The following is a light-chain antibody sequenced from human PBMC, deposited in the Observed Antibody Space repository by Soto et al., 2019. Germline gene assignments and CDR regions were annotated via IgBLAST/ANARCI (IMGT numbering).Light chain of an antibody. CDR1: SSNIGSNT. CDR3: AAWDDSLNGQVV. J-gene: IGLJ2*01. Sequence: QSVLTQPPSASGTPGQRVTISCSGSSSNIGSNTVNWYQQLPGTAPKLLIYSNNQRPSGVPDQFSGSKSGTSASLAISGLQSEDETDYYCAAWDDSLNGQVVFGGGPKLTVL. V-gene: IGLV1-44*01. CDR2: SNN.